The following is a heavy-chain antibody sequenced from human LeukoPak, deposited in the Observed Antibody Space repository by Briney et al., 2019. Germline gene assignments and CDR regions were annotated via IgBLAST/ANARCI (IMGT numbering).Heavy chain of an antibody. CDR3: ARDPISMVRGIIID. D-gene: IGHD3-10*01. CDR1: GFTFSSYN. V-gene: IGHV3-21*01. Sequence: GGSLRLSCAASGFTFSSYNMNWVRQAPGKGLEWVSSISSSSSYIYYADSLKGRFTISRDNAKNSLYLQMNSLRAEDTAVYYCARDPISMVRGIIIDWGQGTLVTVSS. J-gene: IGHJ4*02. CDR2: ISSSSSYI.